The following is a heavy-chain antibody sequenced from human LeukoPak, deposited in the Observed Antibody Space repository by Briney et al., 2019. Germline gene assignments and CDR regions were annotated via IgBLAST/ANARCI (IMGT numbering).Heavy chain of an antibody. CDR2: IIPILGIA. V-gene: IGHV1-69*10. CDR1: GGTFSSYA. CDR3: ARETLYYYGMDV. J-gene: IGHJ6*02. Sequence: SVKVSCKASGGTFSSYAISWVRQAPGQGLEWMGGIIPILGIANYAQKFQGRVTITADKSTSTAYMELSSLRSEDTAVYYCARETLYYYGMDVWGQGTAVTVSS.